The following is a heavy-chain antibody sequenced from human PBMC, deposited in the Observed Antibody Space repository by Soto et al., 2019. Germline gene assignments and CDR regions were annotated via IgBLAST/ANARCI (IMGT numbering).Heavy chain of an antibody. CDR3: AKDYSSGSDYGDY. CDR2: ISYDGSNK. V-gene: IGHV3-30*18. J-gene: IGHJ4*02. D-gene: IGHD6-19*01. CDR1: GFTFSSYG. Sequence: QVQLVESGGGVVQPGRSLRLSCAASGFTFSSYGMHWVRQAPGKGLEWVAVISYDGSNKYYADSVKGRFTISRDNSKNTLYLQMNSLRAEDTAVYYCAKDYSSGSDYGDYWGQGTLFTVSS.